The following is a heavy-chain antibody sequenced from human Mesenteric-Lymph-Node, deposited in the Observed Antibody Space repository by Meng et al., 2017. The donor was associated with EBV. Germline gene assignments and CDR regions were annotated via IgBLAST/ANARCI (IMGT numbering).Heavy chain of an antibody. CDR3: ARMEFTYSWYFDL. V-gene: IGHV4-30-4*01. CDR1: GASISSGGYY. J-gene: IGHJ2*01. Sequence: VQLQESGPGLLKPSETLSLIRTVSGASISSGGYYWNWIRQSPGKGLELIGYIFYGGYTYYNLSLKSRVTISVDVSKNQFSLKLTSVTAADTAVYYCARMEFTYSWYFDLWGRGTLVTVSS. CDR2: IFYGGYT. D-gene: IGHD1-1*01.